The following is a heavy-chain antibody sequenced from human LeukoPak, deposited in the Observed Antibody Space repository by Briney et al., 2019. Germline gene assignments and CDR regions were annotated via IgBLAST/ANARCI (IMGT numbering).Heavy chain of an antibody. CDR2: IYPRDSDT. CDR3: AVGPGSNLFDS. D-gene: IGHD4-11*01. J-gene: IGHJ4*02. CDR1: GFSFPIYW. V-gene: IGHV5-51*01. Sequence: GESLTLSCKTSGFSFPIYWIGWVRQMPGKGLEWMGIIYPRDSDTRYSPSFQGQVIISADKSITTAYLQWSSLKASDTAMYYCAVGPGSNLFDSWGQGTLVSVSS.